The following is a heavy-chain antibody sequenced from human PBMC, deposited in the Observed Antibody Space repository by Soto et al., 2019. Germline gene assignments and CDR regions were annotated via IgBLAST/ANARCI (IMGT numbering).Heavy chain of an antibody. CDR3: ARGSAYCSSTSRYPNWFDP. J-gene: IGHJ5*02. CDR2: IYYSGST. Sequence: PSETLSLTCTVSGGSISSYYWSWIRQPPGKGLEWIGYIYYSGSTNYNPSLKSRVTISVDTSKNQFSLKLSSVTAADTAVYYCARGSAYCSSTSRYPNWFDPWGQGTLVTGSS. V-gene: IGHV4-59*01. D-gene: IGHD2-2*01. CDR1: GGSISSYY.